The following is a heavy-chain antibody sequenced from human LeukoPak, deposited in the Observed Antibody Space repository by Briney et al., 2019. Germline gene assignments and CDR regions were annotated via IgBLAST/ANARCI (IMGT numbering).Heavy chain of an antibody. V-gene: IGHV4-59*01. CDR3: ARTGYGRDYYGMDV. CDR1: GGSISSYY. D-gene: IGHD1-26*01. CDR2: IHYTGST. Sequence: SETLSLTCTVSGGSISSYYWSWIRQPPGKGLERIGYIHYTGSTDYNPSLKSRVTISIDTPKNQVSLRVTSVTAADTAVYYCARTGYGRDYYGMDVWGQGTAVTVSS. J-gene: IGHJ6*02.